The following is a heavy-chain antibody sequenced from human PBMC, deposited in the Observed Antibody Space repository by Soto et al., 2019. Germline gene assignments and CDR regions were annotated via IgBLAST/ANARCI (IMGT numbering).Heavy chain of an antibody. J-gene: IGHJ4*01. CDR3: ARGRTAALIETRLFRVLFDL. CDR1: GGSLGGFH. V-gene: IGHV4-34*01. Sequence: QVQLQQWGAGLLKPSETLSLTCAVSGGSLGGFHWSWIRQPPGKGLEWIGEISRSGSTNYGPSLKSRVTMSMDTSRNQVSLNLSSVTDADTAVCYCARGRTAALIETRLFRVLFDLWGHGNLVTVSS. D-gene: IGHD3-10*01. CDR2: ISRSGST.